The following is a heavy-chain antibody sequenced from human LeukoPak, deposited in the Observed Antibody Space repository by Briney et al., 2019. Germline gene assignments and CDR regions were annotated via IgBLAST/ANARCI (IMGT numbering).Heavy chain of an antibody. D-gene: IGHD1-26*01. CDR2: IYPGDSDT. J-gene: IGHJ4*02. Sequence: GESLKISCKGSGYSFTSYWIGWVRQMPGKGLEWMGIIYPGDSDTRYSPSFQGQVTISADKSISTAYLQWSSLKASDTAMYYCARLYSGSYSLADWLDYWGQGTLVTVSS. CDR1: GYSFTSYW. V-gene: IGHV5-51*01. CDR3: ARLYSGSYSLADWLDY.